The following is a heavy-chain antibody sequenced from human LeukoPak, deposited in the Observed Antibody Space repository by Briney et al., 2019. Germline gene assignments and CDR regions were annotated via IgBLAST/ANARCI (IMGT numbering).Heavy chain of an antibody. CDR2: IKQDGSEK. V-gene: IGHV3-7*04. J-gene: IGHJ5*02. CDR3: ARDRSSGWYLTPGFDP. Sequence: GSLRLSCAASGFTFSNYWMSWVRQAPGKGLEWVASIKQDGSEKYYVDSVKGRFTISRDNAKNSLYLQINSLRAEDTAVYYCARDRSSGWYLTPGFDPWGQGTLVTVSS. CDR1: GFTFSNYW. D-gene: IGHD6-19*01.